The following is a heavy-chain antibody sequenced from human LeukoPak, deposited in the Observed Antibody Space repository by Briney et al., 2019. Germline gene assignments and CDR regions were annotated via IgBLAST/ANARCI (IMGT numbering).Heavy chain of an antibody. J-gene: IGHJ5*02. CDR3: ARELGS. CDR2: IYASGST. CDR1: GFTISTNY. D-gene: IGHD3-16*01. Sequence: QPGRSLRLSCVASGFTISTNYMSWVRQAPGKGLKWVSVIYASGSTYYADSMKGRFTISRDNSKNTLYLQMNSLRAEDTAGYYCARELGSWGQGTLVTVSS. V-gene: IGHV3-66*01.